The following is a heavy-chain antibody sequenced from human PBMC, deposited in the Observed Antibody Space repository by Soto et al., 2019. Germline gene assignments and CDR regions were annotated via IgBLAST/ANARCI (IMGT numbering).Heavy chain of an antibody. Sequence: GVLRISYEASGVKFSSYAMSWVRQAPGKGLEWVSAISGSGGSTYYADSVKGRFTISRDNSKNTLYLQMNSLRAEDTAVYYCAKDLFCISTSCYALSFDPWGQGTLVTVS. CDR2: ISGSGGST. V-gene: IGHV3-23*01. CDR1: GVKFSSYA. D-gene: IGHD2-2*01. J-gene: IGHJ5*02. CDR3: AKDLFCISTSCYALSFDP.